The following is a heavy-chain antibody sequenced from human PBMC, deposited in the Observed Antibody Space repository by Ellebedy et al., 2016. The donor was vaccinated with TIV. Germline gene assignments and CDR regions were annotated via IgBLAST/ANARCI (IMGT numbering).Heavy chain of an antibody. Sequence: GGSLRLSCAASGFTFSSYWMHWVRQALGKGLVWVSRINSDGSSTSYADSVKGRFTISRDNAKNTLYLQMNSLRAEDTAVYYCARTQFTSGGSCYSLWGQGTLVTVSS. CDR1: GFTFSSYW. V-gene: IGHV3-74*01. J-gene: IGHJ4*02. CDR2: INSDGSST. D-gene: IGHD2-15*01. CDR3: ARTQFTSGGSCYSL.